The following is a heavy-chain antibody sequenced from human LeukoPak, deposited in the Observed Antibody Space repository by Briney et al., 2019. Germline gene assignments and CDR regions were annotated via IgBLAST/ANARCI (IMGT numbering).Heavy chain of an antibody. D-gene: IGHD1-26*01. Sequence: PGGSLSLSCAASGFTVSSNYMSWVRQAPGKGLEWVSVIYSGGSTYYADSVKGRFTISRDNSKNTLYLQMNSLGAEDTAVYYCARGLVGAYFDYWGQGTLVTVSS. J-gene: IGHJ4*02. CDR2: IYSGGST. V-gene: IGHV3-53*01. CDR1: GFTVSSNY. CDR3: ARGLVGAYFDY.